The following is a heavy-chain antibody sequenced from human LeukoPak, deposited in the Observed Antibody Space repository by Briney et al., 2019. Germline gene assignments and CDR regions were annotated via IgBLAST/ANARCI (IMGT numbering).Heavy chain of an antibody. CDR2: INPNSGGT. D-gene: IGHD3-10*01. V-gene: IGHV1-2*02. CDR3: ARGITTMVRGVTYYFDY. CDR1: GYTFTGYY. Sequence: ASVKVSCKASGYTFTGYYMHWVRQAPGQGLEWMGWINPNSGGTNYAQKFRGRVTMTRDTSISTAYMELSRLRSDDTAVYYCARGITTMVRGVTYYFDYWGQETLVTVSS. J-gene: IGHJ4*02.